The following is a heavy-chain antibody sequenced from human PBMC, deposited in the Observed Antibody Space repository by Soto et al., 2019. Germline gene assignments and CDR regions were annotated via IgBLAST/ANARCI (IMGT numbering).Heavy chain of an antibody. V-gene: IGHV5-51*01. Sequence: GESLKISGKGSGYSFTSYWIGWVRQMHGKGLEWMGIIYPGDSDTRYSPSFQGQVTISADKSISTAYLQWSSLKASDTAMYYCAREIGIAAASNWFDPWGQGTLVTVSS. J-gene: IGHJ5*02. D-gene: IGHD6-13*01. CDR1: GYSFTSYW. CDR3: AREIGIAAASNWFDP. CDR2: IYPGDSDT.